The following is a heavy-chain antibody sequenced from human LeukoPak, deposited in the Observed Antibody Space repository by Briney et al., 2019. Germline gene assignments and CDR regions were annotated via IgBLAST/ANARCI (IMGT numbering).Heavy chain of an antibody. CDR3: ARHNGGRFDY. CDR1: GGSISSGSYY. CDR2: IYTSGST. J-gene: IGHJ4*02. D-gene: IGHD4-23*01. V-gene: IGHV4-61*02. Sequence: ASQTLSLTCTVSGGSISSGSYYWSWIRQPAGKGLEWIGRIYTSGSTNYNPSLKSRVTISVDTSKNQFSLKLSSVTAADTAVYYCARHNGGRFDYWGQGTLVTVSS.